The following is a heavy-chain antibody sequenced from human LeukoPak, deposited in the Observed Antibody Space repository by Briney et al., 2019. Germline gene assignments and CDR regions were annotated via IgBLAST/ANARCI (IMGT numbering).Heavy chain of an antibody. J-gene: IGHJ4*02. CDR1: RFTFSNYA. D-gene: IGHD4-17*01. Sequence: PGGSLRLSCAASRFTFSNYAMNWVRQAPGKGLEWVSSISGSGDNTHYADSVKGRFTISRDNSKNMMYLQMNSLRADDTALYYCARDRYGDYSFDYWSQGVLVTVSS. CDR3: ARDRYGDYSFDY. CDR2: ISGSGDNT. V-gene: IGHV3-23*01.